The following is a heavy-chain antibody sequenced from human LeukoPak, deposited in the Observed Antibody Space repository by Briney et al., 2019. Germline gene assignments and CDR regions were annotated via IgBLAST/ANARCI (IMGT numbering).Heavy chain of an antibody. CDR1: GGSISADS. V-gene: IGHV4-4*07. CDR3: VFFKHKTAYEMDV. J-gene: IGHJ6*02. D-gene: IGHD2-21*01. Sequence: SETLSRTCTVSGGSISADSWTWIRTPAGKVLEWIGRIHISGSTNYNPSLQRRVTMSVDTSKNQFSLRVSSVTAADTAVYYFVFFKHKTAYEMDVWGQGTTVTVSS. CDR2: IHISGST.